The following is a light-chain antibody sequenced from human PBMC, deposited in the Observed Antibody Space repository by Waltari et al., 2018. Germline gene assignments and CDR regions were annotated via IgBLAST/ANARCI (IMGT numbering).Light chain of an antibody. V-gene: IGKV3-15*01. J-gene: IGKJ4*01. CDR2: GAS. CDR1: QSVSSN. Sequence: IVMTQSPATLSVSPGDTATLPCRASQSVSSNLAWYQQKPGQAPRLLIYGASTRATGIPARFSGSGSGTEFTLTISSLQSEDFAVYYCQQYNNWPPLTFGGGTKVEIK. CDR3: QQYNNWPPLT.